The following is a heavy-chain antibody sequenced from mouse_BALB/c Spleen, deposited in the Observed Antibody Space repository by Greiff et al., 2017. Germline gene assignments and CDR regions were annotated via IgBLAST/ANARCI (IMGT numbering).Heavy chain of an antibody. CDR1: GFNIKDYY. Sequence: EVKLMESGAELVRSGASVKLSCTASGFNIKDYYMHWVKQRPEQGLEWIGWIDPENGDTEYAPKFQGKATMTADTSSNTAYLQLSSLTSEDTAVYYCNAAVVEGYYAMDVWGQGTSGTVSS. V-gene: IGHV14-4*02. J-gene: IGHJ4*01. CDR2: IDPENGDT. CDR3: NAAVVEGYYAMDV. D-gene: IGHD1-1*01.